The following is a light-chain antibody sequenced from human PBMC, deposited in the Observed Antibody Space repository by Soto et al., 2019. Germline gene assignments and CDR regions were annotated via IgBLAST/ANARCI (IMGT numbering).Light chain of an antibody. CDR2: EVS. Sequence: DIQMTQSPSSLSASVGDRVTITCQASQDIRKCLNWYQQKPGKAPKLLIFEVSDLQRGVPSRFSGSRSGTDFTFTINSLQPEDFATYFCQQSFSSPWTFGQGTKVVIK. CDR1: QDIRKC. J-gene: IGKJ1*01. CDR3: QQSFSSPWT. V-gene: IGKV1-39*01.